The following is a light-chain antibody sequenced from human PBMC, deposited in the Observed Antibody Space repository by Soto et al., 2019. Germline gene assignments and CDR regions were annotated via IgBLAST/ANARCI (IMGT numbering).Light chain of an antibody. CDR1: QSVSSSY. Sequence: EIVLTQSPATLSVSPGESATLSCRASQSVSSSYLAWYQQKPGQAPRLLIHGASSRATGVPDRISGSGSGTDFTLTISRLEPEDFAVYYCQQYGSSPITFGQGTRLEIK. CDR2: GAS. V-gene: IGKV3-20*01. CDR3: QQYGSSPIT. J-gene: IGKJ5*01.